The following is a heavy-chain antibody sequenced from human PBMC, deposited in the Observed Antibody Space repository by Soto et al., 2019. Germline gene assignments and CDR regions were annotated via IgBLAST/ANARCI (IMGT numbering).Heavy chain of an antibody. V-gene: IGHV5-51*01. CDR2: IYPGDSDT. J-gene: IGHJ4*02. CDR3: ARSGRAADLPQNFDY. CDR1: GYSFTSYW. D-gene: IGHD6-13*01. Sequence: PGESLKISCKGSGYSFTSYWIGWVRQMPGKGLEWMGIIYPGDSDTRYSPSFQGQVTISADKSISTAYLQWSSLKASDTAMYYCARSGRAADLPQNFDYWGQGTLVTVSS.